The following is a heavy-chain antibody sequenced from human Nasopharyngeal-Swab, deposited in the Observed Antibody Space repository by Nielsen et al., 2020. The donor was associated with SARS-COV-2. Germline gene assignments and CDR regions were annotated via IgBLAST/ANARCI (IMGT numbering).Heavy chain of an antibody. CDR3: AIGNLMTLWFVADFDY. Sequence: GESLKISCAASGFTFSDYYMSWVRQAPGKGLEWVSYISSSGSTIYYADSVKGRVTISRDNSKNSRYLQMNSLRAEATAVYYCAIGNLMTLWFVADFDYWGQGTMVTVSS. D-gene: IGHD3-10*01. J-gene: IGHJ4*02. V-gene: IGHV3-11*04. CDR1: GFTFSDYY. CDR2: ISSSGSTI.